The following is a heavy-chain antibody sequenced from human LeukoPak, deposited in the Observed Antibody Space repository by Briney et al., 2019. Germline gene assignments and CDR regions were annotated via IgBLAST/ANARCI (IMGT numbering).Heavy chain of an antibody. J-gene: IGHJ4*02. CDR2: INPNSGGT. CDR1: GYTFTGYY. D-gene: IGHD2-2*02. CDR3: ARDRIGVVVPAAIPIGSDY. V-gene: IGHV1-2*02. Sequence: GASVKVSCKASGYTFTGYYMHWVRQAPGQGLEWMGWINPNSGGTNYAQKFQGRVTMTRDTSISTAYMELSRLRSDDTAVYYCARDRIGVVVPAAIPIGSDYWGQGTLVTVSS.